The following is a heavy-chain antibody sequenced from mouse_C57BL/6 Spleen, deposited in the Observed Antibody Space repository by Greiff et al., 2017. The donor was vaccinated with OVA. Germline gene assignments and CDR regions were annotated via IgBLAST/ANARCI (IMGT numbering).Heavy chain of an antibody. D-gene: IGHD1-1*01. CDR3: AGALGSSYGFAY. J-gene: IGHJ3*01. Sequence: VQLQQSGPGLVKPSQSLFLTCSITGFPITSGYYWIWIRQSPGKPLEWMGYITHSGETFYNPSLQSPISITRETSKNQFFLQLNSVTTEDTAMYYCAGALGSSYGFAYWGQGTLVTVSA. V-gene: IGHV12-3*01. CDR1: GFPITSGYY. CDR2: ITHSGET.